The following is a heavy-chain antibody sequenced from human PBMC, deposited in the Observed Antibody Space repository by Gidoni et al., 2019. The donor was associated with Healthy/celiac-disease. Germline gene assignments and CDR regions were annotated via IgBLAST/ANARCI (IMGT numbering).Heavy chain of an antibody. CDR3: TTPYDFHSLYYYYGMDV. CDR2: IRSKANSYAT. CDR1: GFPFSGSA. J-gene: IGHJ6*02. V-gene: IGHV3-73*02. D-gene: IGHD3-3*01. Sequence: EVQLVESGGGLVQPGGSLKLSCAASGFPFSGSAMHWVRQASGKGLEWVGRIRSKANSYATAYAASVKGRFTISRDDSKNTAYLQMNSLKTEDTAVYYCTTPYDFHSLYYYYGMDVWGQGTTVTVSS.